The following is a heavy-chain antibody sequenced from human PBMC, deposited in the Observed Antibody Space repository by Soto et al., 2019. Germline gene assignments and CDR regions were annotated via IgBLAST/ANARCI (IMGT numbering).Heavy chain of an antibody. CDR1: GFTFSSFA. V-gene: IGHV3-30*04. CDR2: ILYDEKSK. J-gene: IGHJ5*02. D-gene: IGHD3-10*01. Sequence: GGALRLSCAASGFTFSSFAIHWVRPAPGKGLEWLGVILYDEKSKYYADSVKGRFTISRDNSKNTLYLQVNSLRGDDTAVYYCARDCIPGSGSNWAANRFDPWGQGTLVTVSS. CDR3: ARDCIPGSGSNWAANRFDP.